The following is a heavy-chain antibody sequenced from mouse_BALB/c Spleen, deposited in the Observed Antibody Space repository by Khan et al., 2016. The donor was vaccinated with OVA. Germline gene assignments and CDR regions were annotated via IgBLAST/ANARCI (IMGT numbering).Heavy chain of an antibody. CDR3: TRIYRSDFDY. D-gene: IGHD1-1*01. Sequence: VQLKESGPELVRPGASVKISCTASGYSFTGYFMNWVMQSHGKSLEWIGRINPHIGETFYNQRFKDKATLTVDESSNTAHMELRSLTSEDSAVYFCTRIYRSDFDYWGQGTTLAIS. J-gene: IGHJ2*01. V-gene: IGHV1-20*01. CDR1: GYSFTGYF. CDR2: INPHIGET.